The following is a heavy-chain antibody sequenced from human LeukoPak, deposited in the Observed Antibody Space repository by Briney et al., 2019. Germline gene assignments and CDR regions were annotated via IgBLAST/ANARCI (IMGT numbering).Heavy chain of an antibody. CDR3: ARGPNKSDGGNSGSAWFDP. CDR2: MNPNSGNT. CDR1: GYTFTTYD. J-gene: IGHJ5*02. Sequence: ASVKVSCKASGYTFTTYDINWVRQATGQGPEWMGWMNPNSGNTGYAQKFQGRVTMTRNTSISTAYMELSSLRSEDTAVYYCARGPNKSDGGNSGSAWFDPWGQGTLVTVSS. D-gene: IGHD4-23*01. V-gene: IGHV1-8*01.